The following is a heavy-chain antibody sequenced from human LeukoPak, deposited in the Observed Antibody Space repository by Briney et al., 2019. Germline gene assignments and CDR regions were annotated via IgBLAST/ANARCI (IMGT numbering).Heavy chain of an antibody. CDR3: AREGGVVVAATPPPFDP. V-gene: IGHV4-39*07. J-gene: IGHJ5*02. D-gene: IGHD2-15*01. CDR2: INHSGST. CDR1: GGSISSSSYY. Sequence: SETLSLTCTVSGGSISSSSYYWGWIRQPPGKGLEWIGEINHSGSTNYNPSLKSRVTISVDTSKNQFSLKLSSVTAADTAVYYCAREGGVVVAATPPPFDPWGQGTLVTVSS.